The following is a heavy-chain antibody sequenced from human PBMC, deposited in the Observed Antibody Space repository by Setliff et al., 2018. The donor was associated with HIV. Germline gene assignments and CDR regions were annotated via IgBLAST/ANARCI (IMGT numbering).Heavy chain of an antibody. V-gene: IGHV4-39*01. D-gene: IGHD6-19*01. CDR2: ISSSGNT. CDR3: ASSSGWYGAAQFDP. Sequence: ETLSLPCTVSGGSISSTSYYWGWIRQPPGTGLEWIGRISSSGNTYYNPSLKCRVTTSVDTPKNQISLKLNSVTAADTAVYYCASSSGWYGAAQFDPWGQGTRVTVSS. CDR1: GGSISSTSYY. J-gene: IGHJ5*02.